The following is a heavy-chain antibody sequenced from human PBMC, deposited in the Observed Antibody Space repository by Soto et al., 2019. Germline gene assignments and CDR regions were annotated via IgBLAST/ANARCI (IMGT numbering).Heavy chain of an antibody. V-gene: IGHV1-2*02. J-gene: IGHJ4*02. D-gene: IGHD2-2*01. CDR2: INPQSGGT. Sequence: ASVKVSCKASGYTFNGYYLHWVRQAPGQGLEWMGWINPQSGGTNFAQKFQGRVTMTRDTSISTAYMELRSLRSDDTAVYYCVRDLYCSGISCNWESLFDFWGQGTLVTVSS. CDR3: VRDLYCSGISCNWESLFDF. CDR1: GYTFNGYY.